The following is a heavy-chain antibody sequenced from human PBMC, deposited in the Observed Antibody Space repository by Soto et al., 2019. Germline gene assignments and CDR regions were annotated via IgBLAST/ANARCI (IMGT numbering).Heavy chain of an antibody. Sequence: QVQLEESGGGVVQPGGSLRLSCAACGFTFSDYNIHWVRQAPGKGLEWVALISYDGSNKYFADSVKGRFTVSRDNSKNTLFLQMNSLRTEDTALYYCARESIRGDSSSWLAYWGQGSLVTVSS. CDR3: ARESIRGDSSSWLAY. CDR2: ISYDGSNK. CDR1: GFTFSDYN. V-gene: IGHV3-30*03. J-gene: IGHJ4*02. D-gene: IGHD6-13*01.